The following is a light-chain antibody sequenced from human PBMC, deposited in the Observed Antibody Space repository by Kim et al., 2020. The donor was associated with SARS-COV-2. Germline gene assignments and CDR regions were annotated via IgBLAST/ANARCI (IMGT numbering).Light chain of an antibody. V-gene: IGKV1-39*01. CDR1: QNINSH. J-gene: IGKJ3*01. CDR3: QQTYMSPFT. Sequence: DIQMTQSPSSLSASVVDRVTITCRTSQNINSHLNWYHQKPGRAPKLLIYAASTLQGGVPSRFSGSGSETDFTLTISSLQPEDFATYFCQQTYMSPFTFGPGTKVDIK. CDR2: AAS.